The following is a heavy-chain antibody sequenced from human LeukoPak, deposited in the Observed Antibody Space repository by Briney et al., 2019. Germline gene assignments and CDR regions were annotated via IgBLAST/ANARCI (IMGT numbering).Heavy chain of an antibody. CDR2: MNPRSGNT. CDR1: GYTFTSYG. CDR3: AKERDDLPTEKYGLDV. V-gene: IGHV1-8*02. Sequence: ASVKVSCKASGYTFTSYGINWVRQVTGQGLEWMGWMNPRSGNTGYAQKFQGRVTMTRNTSISTAYMELSSLTSEDTAVYYCAKERDDLPTEKYGLDVWGQGTTVTVSS. J-gene: IGHJ6*02.